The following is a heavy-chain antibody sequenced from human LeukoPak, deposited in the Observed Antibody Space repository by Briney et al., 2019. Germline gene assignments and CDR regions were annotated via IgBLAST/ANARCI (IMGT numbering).Heavy chain of an antibody. CDR1: GGSSSGYY. CDR2: INHSGST. J-gene: IGHJ6*02. CDR3: ARDRFRTIFGVVIMNGMDV. D-gene: IGHD3-3*01. Sequence: SETLSLTCAVYGGSSSGYYWSWIRQPPGKGLEWIGEINHSGSTNYNPSLKSRVTISVDTSKNQFSLKLSSVTAADTAVYYCARDRFRTIFGVVIMNGMDVWGQGTTVTVSS. V-gene: IGHV4-34*01.